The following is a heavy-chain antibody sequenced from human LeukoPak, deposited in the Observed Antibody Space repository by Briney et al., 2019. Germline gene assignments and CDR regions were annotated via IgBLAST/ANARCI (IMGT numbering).Heavy chain of an antibody. CDR3: ASLVTGWYYFDY. Sequence: GGSPRLSCAASGFTFSSYWMSWVRQAPGKGLEWVANIKQDGSEKYYVDSVKGRFTISRDNAKNSLYLQMNSLRAEDTAVYYCASLVTGWYYFDYWGQGTLVTVSS. D-gene: IGHD4-23*01. V-gene: IGHV3-7*01. CDR2: IKQDGSEK. CDR1: GFTFSSYW. J-gene: IGHJ4*02.